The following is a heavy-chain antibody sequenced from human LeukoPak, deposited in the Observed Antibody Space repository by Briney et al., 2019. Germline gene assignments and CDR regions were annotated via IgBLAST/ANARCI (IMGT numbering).Heavy chain of an antibody. CDR2: IIPILGIA. V-gene: IGHV1-69*04. Sequence: ASVKVSCKASGGTFSSHAISWVRQAPGQGLEWMGRIIPILGIANYAQKFQGRVTITADKSTSTAYMELSSLRSEDTAVYYCAREGNYYDSSGYYYDTRPFDYWGQGTLVTVSS. J-gene: IGHJ4*02. D-gene: IGHD3-22*01. CDR3: AREGNYYDSSGYYYDTRPFDY. CDR1: GGTFSSHA.